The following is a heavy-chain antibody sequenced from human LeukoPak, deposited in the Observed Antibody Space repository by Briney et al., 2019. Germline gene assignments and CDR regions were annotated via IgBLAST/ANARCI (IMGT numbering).Heavy chain of an antibody. J-gene: IGHJ4*02. D-gene: IGHD3-9*01. CDR2: IKDNNADT. CDR1: GYIFTTYF. Sequence: GASVTVSCKASGYIFTTYFIHWVRQARGKGLEWMGWIKDNNADTNYVQKFQGRVTMTRDTFTITTYIELTRLRSDDTAVYYCARDGGYDILTGYQDYWGWGTLVTVS. V-gene: IGHV1-2*02. CDR3: ARDGGYDILTGYQDY.